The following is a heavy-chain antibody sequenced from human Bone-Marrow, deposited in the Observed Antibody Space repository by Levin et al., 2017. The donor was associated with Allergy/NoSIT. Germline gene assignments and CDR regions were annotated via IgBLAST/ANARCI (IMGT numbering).Heavy chain of an antibody. CDR3: ARDAFYDSSGYLSRSFDY. J-gene: IGHJ4*02. V-gene: IGHV3-7*01. D-gene: IGHD3-22*01. Sequence: GGSLRLSCAASGFTFSSYWMSWVRQAPGKGLEWVANIKQDGSEKYYVDSVKGRFTISRDNAKNSLYLQMNSLRAEDTAVYYCARDAFYDSSGYLSRSFDYWGQGTLVTVSS. CDR2: IKQDGSEK. CDR1: GFTFSSYW.